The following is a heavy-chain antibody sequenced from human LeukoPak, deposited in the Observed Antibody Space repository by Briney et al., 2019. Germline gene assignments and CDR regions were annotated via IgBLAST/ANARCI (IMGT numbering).Heavy chain of an antibody. CDR2: ISDSGSNT. V-gene: IGHV3-23*01. D-gene: IGHD6-6*01. CDR1: GFTFNSYS. Sequence: PGGSLRLSCAASGFTFNSYSMNWVRQTPGKGLEWVSSISDSGSNTYYADSVTGRFTISRDNSKNTVYLQLNSLRAEDTAIYYCANSNSSSSAFYFDYWGQGTLVTVSS. CDR3: ANSNSSSSAFYFDY. J-gene: IGHJ4*02.